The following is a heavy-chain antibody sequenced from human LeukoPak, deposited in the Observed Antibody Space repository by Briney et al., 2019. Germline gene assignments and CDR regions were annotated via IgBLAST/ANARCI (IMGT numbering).Heavy chain of an antibody. CDR2: INPNSGGT. CDR3: ARRYTNSWYDTDY. Sequence: GAPVKVSCKASGYTFNGYYIHWVRQAPGQGLEWMGWINPNSGGTHYAQKFQGTVTMTRDTSISTAYMELSRLRSDDTAIYYCARRYTNSWYDTDYWGQGTLVTISS. D-gene: IGHD6-13*01. V-gene: IGHV1-2*02. CDR1: GYTFNGYY. J-gene: IGHJ4*02.